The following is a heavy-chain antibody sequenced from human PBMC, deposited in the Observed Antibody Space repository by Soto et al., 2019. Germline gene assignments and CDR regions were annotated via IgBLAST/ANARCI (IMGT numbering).Heavy chain of an antibody. V-gene: IGHV3-23*01. Sequence: EVQLLESGGDLVQPGGSLRLSCAASGFTFTSYAMSWLRRTPGKGLEWVSSISGTGSKTYYADSVKGRFTVSSDNSKNTLYLQMNSLRAEDTDEYYCAIAKDYGDYPRRFAPWGQGTRVTVSS. J-gene: IGHJ5*02. D-gene: IGHD4-17*01. CDR3: AIAKDYGDYPRRFAP. CDR2: ISGTGSKT. CDR1: GFTFTSYA.